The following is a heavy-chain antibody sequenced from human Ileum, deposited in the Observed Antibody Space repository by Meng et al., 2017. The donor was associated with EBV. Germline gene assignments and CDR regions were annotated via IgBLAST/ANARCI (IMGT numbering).Heavy chain of an antibody. J-gene: IGHJ4*02. D-gene: IGHD6-19*01. Sequence: QARLQESGPGLVKPSGTLSLTCAVSGGSISSSNWWSWVRQPPGKGLEWIGEIYHSGSTNYNPSLKSRVTMSVDKSKNQFSLNLSSVTAADTAVYYCARVGQWLPIDYWGQGTLVTVSS. V-gene: IGHV4-4*02. CDR1: GGSISSSNW. CDR2: IYHSGST. CDR3: ARVGQWLPIDY.